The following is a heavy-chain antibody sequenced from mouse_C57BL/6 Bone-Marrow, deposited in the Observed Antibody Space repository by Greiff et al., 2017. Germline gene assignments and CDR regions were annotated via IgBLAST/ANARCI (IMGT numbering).Heavy chain of an antibody. J-gene: IGHJ2*01. CDR2: INPNNGGT. Sequence: VQLQQSGPELVKPGASVKIPCKASGYTFTDYNMDWVKQSHGKSLEWIGDINPNNGGTIYNQKFKGKATLTVDKSSSTAYMELRSLTSEDTAVYYCARHGRPGHFDYWGQGTTLTVSA. CDR3: ARHGRPGHFDY. V-gene: IGHV1-18*01. CDR1: GYTFTDYN.